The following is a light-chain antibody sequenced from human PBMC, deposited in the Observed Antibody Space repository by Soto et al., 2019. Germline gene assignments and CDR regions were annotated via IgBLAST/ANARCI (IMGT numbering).Light chain of an antibody. Sequence: DIVMTQSPDSLAVSLGERATINCKSSQSVLYSSNNNNYLAWYQQRPRQPPKLLIYWASTRESGVPDRFSGSGSGTDFTLTISSLQAEDVAVCYCQQYYSTPPTLGQGTKLEIK. J-gene: IGKJ2*01. CDR3: QQYYSTPPT. CDR2: WAS. V-gene: IGKV4-1*01. CDR1: QSVLYSSNNNNY.